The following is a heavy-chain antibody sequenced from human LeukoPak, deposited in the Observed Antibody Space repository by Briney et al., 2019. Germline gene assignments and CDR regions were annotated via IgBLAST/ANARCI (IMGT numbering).Heavy chain of an antibody. V-gene: IGHV4-59*08. Sequence: SETLSLTCTVSGGSISDYYWSWIRQPPGKGLEWIGYIHYSGSTDYNPSLKSRVTISVDTSKNQFSLKLSSVTAADTAVYYCTRHLDYYGSESYEYWGQGTLVTVSS. D-gene: IGHD3-10*01. J-gene: IGHJ4*02. CDR1: GGSISDYY. CDR3: TRHLDYYGSESYEY. CDR2: IHYSGST.